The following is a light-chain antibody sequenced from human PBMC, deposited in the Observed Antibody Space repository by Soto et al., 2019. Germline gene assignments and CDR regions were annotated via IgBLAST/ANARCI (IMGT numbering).Light chain of an antibody. CDR2: AAS. CDR1: QSISSY. CDR3: QQSYSTSAWT. V-gene: IGKV1-39*01. J-gene: IGKJ1*01. Sequence: DIQMTQSPSSLSASVGDRVTITCRASQSISSYLNWYQQKPGKVPKLLIYAASSLQSGVPSRFSGGASGTDFTLTISSLQPEDFATYYCQQSYSTSAWTFGQGTKVEIK.